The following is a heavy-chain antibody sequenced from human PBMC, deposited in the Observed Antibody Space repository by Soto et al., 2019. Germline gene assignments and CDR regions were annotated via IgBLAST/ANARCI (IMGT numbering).Heavy chain of an antibody. J-gene: IGHJ6*02. V-gene: IGHV3-23*01. CDR3: AKEETVLVNYYYYYGMDG. CDR1: GFTFSSYA. Sequence: EVQLLESGGGLVQPGGSLRLSCAASGFTFSSYAMSWVRQAPGMGLEWVSVISGSGYATYYADSVKGRFTVSRDNSNNTVYLQMNSLRAEDTAVYYCAKEETVLVNYYYYYGMDGWGQGTTVTVSS. D-gene: IGHD4-17*01. CDR2: ISGSGYAT.